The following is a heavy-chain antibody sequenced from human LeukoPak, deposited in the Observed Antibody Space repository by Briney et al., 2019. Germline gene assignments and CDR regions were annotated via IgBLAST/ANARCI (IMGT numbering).Heavy chain of an antibody. CDR2: IYTSRST. Sequence: SETLSLTCTVSGGSISSYYWSWIRQPAGKGLEWIGRIYTSRSTNYNPSLKSRVTMSVDTSKNQFSLKLSSVTAADTAVYYCARDHDPKYYYYYGMDVWGQGTTVTVSS. V-gene: IGHV4-4*07. D-gene: IGHD1-1*01. J-gene: IGHJ6*02. CDR3: ARDHDPKYYYYYGMDV. CDR1: GGSISSYY.